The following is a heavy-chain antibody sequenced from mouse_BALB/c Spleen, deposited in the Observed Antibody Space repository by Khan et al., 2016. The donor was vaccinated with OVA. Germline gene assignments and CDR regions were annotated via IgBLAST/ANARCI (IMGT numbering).Heavy chain of an antibody. CDR3: ARGNYYGYYSEN. V-gene: IGHV3-2*02. CDR2: ISYSGST. J-gene: IGHJ2*01. Sequence: VKLHESGPGLVKPSQTLSLTCTVTGYSITSSYACNWIRQFPENKLEWMGYISYSGSTNYNPSLQSQISITRDTSKNQFFLQLNSVTTEDTATYYCARGNYYGYYSENWGQGTTLTVSS. D-gene: IGHD1-1*01. CDR1: GYSITSSYA.